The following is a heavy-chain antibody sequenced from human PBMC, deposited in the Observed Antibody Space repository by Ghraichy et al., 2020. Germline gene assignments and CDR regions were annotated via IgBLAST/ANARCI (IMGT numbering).Heavy chain of an antibody. CDR1: GYTFTGYY. V-gene: IGHV1-2*02. D-gene: IGHD3-3*01. J-gene: IGHJ6*02. CDR2: INPNSGGT. CDR3: AREAPGIDDFWSGKGGMDV. Sequence: ASVKVSCKASGYTFTGYYMHWVRQAPGQGLEWMGWINPNSGGTNYAQKFQGRVTMTRDTSISTAYMELSRLRSDDTAVYYCAREAPGIDDFWSGKGGMDVWGQGTTVTVSS.